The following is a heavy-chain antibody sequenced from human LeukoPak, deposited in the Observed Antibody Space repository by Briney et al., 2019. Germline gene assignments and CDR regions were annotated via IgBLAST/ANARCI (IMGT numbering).Heavy chain of an antibody. Sequence: KPSETLSLTCTVSGGSISSYYWSWIRQPAGKGLEWIGRIYTSGSTNYNPSLKSRVTMSVDTSKNQFSLKLSSVTAADTAAYYCAREATMVRGVHYYNYGMDVWGQGTTVTVSS. CDR1: GGSISSYY. V-gene: IGHV4-4*07. CDR2: IYTSGST. J-gene: IGHJ6*02. D-gene: IGHD3-10*01. CDR3: AREATMVRGVHYYNYGMDV.